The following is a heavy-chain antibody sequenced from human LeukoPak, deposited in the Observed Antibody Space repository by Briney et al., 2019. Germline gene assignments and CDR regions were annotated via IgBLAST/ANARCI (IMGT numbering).Heavy chain of an antibody. V-gene: IGHV3-11*01. D-gene: IGHD3-22*01. CDR2: ISSSGSTI. CDR3: ARRLLYYDSRGDALDI. CDR1: GFTFSDYY. J-gene: IGHJ3*02. Sequence: GGSLRLSCAASGFTFSDYYMSWIRQAPGKGLEWVSYISSSGSTIYYADSVKGRFTISRDNAKNSLYLQMNSLRAEDTAVYYCARRLLYYDSRGDALDIWGQGTMVTVSS.